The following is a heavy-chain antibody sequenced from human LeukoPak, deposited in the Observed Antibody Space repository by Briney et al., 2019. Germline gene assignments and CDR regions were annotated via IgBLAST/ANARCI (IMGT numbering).Heavy chain of an antibody. CDR1: GFTFSSYA. V-gene: IGHV3-23*01. CDR2: ISGSGGST. Sequence: PGGSLRLSCAASGFTFSSYAMSGVRQAPGKGLEWVSAISGSGGSTYYADPVKGRFTISRDNSKNTLYLQMNSLRAEDTAVYYCAKCSGIYGEYQGSGYWGQGTLVTVSS. J-gene: IGHJ4*02. D-gene: IGHD4-17*01. CDR3: AKCSGIYGEYQGSGY.